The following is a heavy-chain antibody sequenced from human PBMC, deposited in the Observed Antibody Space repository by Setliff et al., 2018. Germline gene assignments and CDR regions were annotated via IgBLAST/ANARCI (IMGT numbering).Heavy chain of an antibody. CDR1: GYSISSPHY. CDR3: ARDGGDGYGVDAYAGGGFDI. J-gene: IGHJ3*02. D-gene: IGHD4-17*01. Sequence: PSETLSLTCAVSGYSISSPHYWGWIRQPPGKGLEWIGSIKHSWNTYYNPSLKSRVTISVDTSNNQFSLKLTSVTAADTAVYYCARDGGDGYGVDAYAGGGFDIWGQGTMVTVSS. V-gene: IGHV4-38-2*02. CDR2: IKHSWNT.